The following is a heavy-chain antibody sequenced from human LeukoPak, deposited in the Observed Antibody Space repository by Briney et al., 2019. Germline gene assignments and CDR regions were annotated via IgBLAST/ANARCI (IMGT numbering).Heavy chain of an antibody. CDR1: GYTLTELS. Sequence: ASVKVSCKVSGYTLTELSMHWVRQAPGKGLEWMGGFDPEDGETIYAQKFQGRVTMTEDTSTDTAYMELSSLRSEDPAVYYCAAMELFPPPFDYWGQGTLVTVSS. V-gene: IGHV1-24*01. J-gene: IGHJ4*02. CDR3: AAMELFPPPFDY. D-gene: IGHD4/OR15-4a*01. CDR2: FDPEDGET.